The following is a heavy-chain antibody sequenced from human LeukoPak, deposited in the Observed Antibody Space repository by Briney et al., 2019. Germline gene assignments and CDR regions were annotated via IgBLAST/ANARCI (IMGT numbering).Heavy chain of an antibody. J-gene: IGHJ4*02. Sequence: APVKVSCKASGYTFTSYGISWVRQAPGQGLEWMGWISAYNGNTNYAQKLQGRVTMTTDTSTSTAYMELSSLRSEDTAVYYCARDRGIRDFWSGYYAYYFDYWGQGTLVTVSS. D-gene: IGHD3-3*01. CDR1: GYTFTSYG. V-gene: IGHV1-18*01. CDR3: ARDRGIRDFWSGYYAYYFDY. CDR2: ISAYNGNT.